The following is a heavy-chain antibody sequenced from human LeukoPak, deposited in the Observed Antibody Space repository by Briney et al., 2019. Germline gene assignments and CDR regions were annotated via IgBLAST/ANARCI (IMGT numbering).Heavy chain of an antibody. Sequence: GASVTVSCKASGYTFTGYYMHWVRQAPGQGLEWMGWINPNSGGTNYGQKFQGRVTMTRDTSISTAYMELSRLRSDDTAVYYCARGIGDYSALVDYWGQGTLVTVSS. CDR3: ARGIGDYSALVDY. J-gene: IGHJ4*02. V-gene: IGHV1-2*02. D-gene: IGHD4-17*01. CDR2: INPNSGGT. CDR1: GYTFTGYY.